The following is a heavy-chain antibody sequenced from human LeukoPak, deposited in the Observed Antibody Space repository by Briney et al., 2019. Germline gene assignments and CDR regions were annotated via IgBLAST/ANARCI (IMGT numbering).Heavy chain of an antibody. J-gene: IGHJ4*02. CDR2: ISGNGVGT. V-gene: IGHV3-23*01. CDR1: GFTFSSYA. D-gene: IGHD6-13*01. Sequence: GGSLGLSCAASGFTFSSYALSWVRQAPGKGLEWVSGISGNGVGTYYADSVKGRFTISRDNSKNTLYLQMNSLRAEDTAVYYCAKVNNIAAAGTFDYWGQGSLVTVSS. CDR3: AKVNNIAAAGTFDY.